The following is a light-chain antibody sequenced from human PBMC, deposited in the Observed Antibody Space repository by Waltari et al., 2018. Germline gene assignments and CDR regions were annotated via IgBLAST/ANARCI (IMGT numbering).Light chain of an antibody. CDR1: LLPQQY. J-gene: IGLJ2*01. Sequence: SSELTQPPSVSVSPGQTARIPCSGDLLPQQYTYWYQQKPGQSPLLLIYKDTERPSGIPDRFSGSSSGTIATLTISGVQAEDEADYYCQSQDHTAGYSVLFGGGTKLTVL. CDR2: KDT. V-gene: IGLV3-25*03. CDR3: QSQDHTAGYSVL.